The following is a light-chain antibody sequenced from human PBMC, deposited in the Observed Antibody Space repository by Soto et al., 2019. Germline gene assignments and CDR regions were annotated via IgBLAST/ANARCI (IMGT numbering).Light chain of an antibody. CDR3: SSYTTSNTRQRV. V-gene: IGLV2-14*03. J-gene: IGLJ1*01. CDR2: DVS. Sequence: QSVLTQPASVSGSPGQSITISCTGTSSDVGGYNYVSWYQHHPGKAPKLLIYDVSNRPSGVSNRFSGSKSDNTASLTISGLQPDDEADYYCSSYTTSNTRQRVFRTGTKLTVL. CDR1: SSDVGGYNY.